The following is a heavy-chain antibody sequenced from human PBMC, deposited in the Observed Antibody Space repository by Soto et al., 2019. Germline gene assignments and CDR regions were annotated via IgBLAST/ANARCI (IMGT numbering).Heavy chain of an antibody. CDR1: GGSISSGGSY. Sequence: SETLSLTCTVSGGSISSGGSYWSWIRQRPGKGLEWIGYIFYSDSFYYTPSLKGRVVILADTSKTQFTLKLSSVTDADTAVYYCARAPETATSFGVVRPYFFDFWGQGTLVSVSS. CDR3: ARAPETATSFGVVRPYFFDF. J-gene: IGHJ4*02. CDR2: IFYSDSF. D-gene: IGHD3-3*01. V-gene: IGHV4-31*03.